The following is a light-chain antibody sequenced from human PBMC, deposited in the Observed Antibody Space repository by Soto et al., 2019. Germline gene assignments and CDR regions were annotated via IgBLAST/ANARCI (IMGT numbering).Light chain of an antibody. Sequence: IPLTQSPASLSASVGDRVTITCRASQGIASYLAWYQQKPGKAPKLLIYAASTLQSGVPSRFSGSGFGTDFTLTISSLQPEDFATYYCQQLNSYPRTFGQGTRVEIK. CDR2: AAS. CDR1: QGIASY. J-gene: IGKJ1*01. V-gene: IGKV1-9*01. CDR3: QQLNSYPRT.